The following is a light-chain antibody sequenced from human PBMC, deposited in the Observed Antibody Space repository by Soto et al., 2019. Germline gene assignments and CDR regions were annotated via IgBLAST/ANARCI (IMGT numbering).Light chain of an antibody. CDR2: EVS. CDR3: SSYTSSSPYV. Sequence: QAVVTQPASVSGSPGQSITISCTGTSSDVGGYNYLSWYQQHPGKAPKLMIYEVSNRPSGVSNRFSGSKSGNTASLTISGSQAEDEAHYYCSSYTSSSPYVFGTGTKVTVL. CDR1: SSDVGGYNY. J-gene: IGLJ1*01. V-gene: IGLV2-14*01.